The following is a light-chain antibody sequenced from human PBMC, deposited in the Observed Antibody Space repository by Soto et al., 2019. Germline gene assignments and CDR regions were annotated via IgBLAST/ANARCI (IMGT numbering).Light chain of an antibody. Sequence: QSVLTQPASVSGSPGQSITISCTGTSSDVGGYNYVSWYQQHPGKAPKLMIYDVSNRPSGVSNRFSGSESGNTASLTISGLQAEDEADYYCCSYTSSSTFGFGSGTKVTVL. J-gene: IGLJ1*01. V-gene: IGLV2-14*01. CDR2: DVS. CDR1: SSDVGGYNY. CDR3: CSYTSSSTFG.